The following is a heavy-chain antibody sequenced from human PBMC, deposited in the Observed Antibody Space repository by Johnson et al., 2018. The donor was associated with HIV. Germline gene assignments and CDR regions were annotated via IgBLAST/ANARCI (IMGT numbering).Heavy chain of an antibody. CDR2: ISYDGSNK. D-gene: IGHD2-21*02. CDR3: GRHRDDAFDI. CDR1: GFTFSSYG. Sequence: QVQLVESGGGVVQPGRSLRLSCAASGFTFSSYGMHWVRQAPGKGLELVAVISYDGSNKYYADSVKGRFTISRDNAENSLYLQMNNLRAEDTAVYYCGRHRDDAFDIWGQGTMVTVSS. J-gene: IGHJ3*02. V-gene: IGHV3-30*03.